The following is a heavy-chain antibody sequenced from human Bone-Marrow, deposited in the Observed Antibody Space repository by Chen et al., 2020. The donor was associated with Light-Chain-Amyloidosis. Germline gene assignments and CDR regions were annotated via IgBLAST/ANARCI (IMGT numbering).Heavy chain of an antibody. J-gene: IGHJ4*02. CDR3: ARVMTTVTTCLDY. CDR1: GFTFSDYY. V-gene: IGHV3-11*01. Sequence: QVQLVESGGGLVKPGGSLRLSCAASGFTFSDYYLSWIRQAPGKGLEWVSYISSSGSTIYYADAVKGRFTIARDNAKNSLYLQRNSLRAEDTAGYYCARVMTTVTTCLDYWGQGTLVTVSS. CDR2: ISSSGSTI. D-gene: IGHD4-17*01.